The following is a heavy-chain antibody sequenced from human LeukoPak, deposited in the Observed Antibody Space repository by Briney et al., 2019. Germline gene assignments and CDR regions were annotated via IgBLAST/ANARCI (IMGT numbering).Heavy chain of an antibody. CDR3: AKDRSGSWSFDY. D-gene: IGHD6-13*01. Sequence: GRSLRLSCAASGFTFTRSGMHWARQAPGKGLEWLAVISYDGSDKYCADSVKGRFTISRDNSKNTLYLQMNSLRAEDTAVYYCAKDRSGSWSFDYWGQGTLVTVSS. V-gene: IGHV3-30*18. CDR1: GFTFTRSG. J-gene: IGHJ4*02. CDR2: ISYDGSDK.